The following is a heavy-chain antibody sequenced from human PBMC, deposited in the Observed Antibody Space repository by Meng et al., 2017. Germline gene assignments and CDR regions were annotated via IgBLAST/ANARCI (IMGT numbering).Heavy chain of an antibody. D-gene: IGHD4-17*01. J-gene: IGHJ4*02. V-gene: IGHV2-5*02. Sequence: QITLKESGPTPVKATQTLTLTCTFSGFSLSTRGVGVGWIRQPPGKALDWLALIYWDDDKRYSPSLKSRLTISKDTSKNQVVLTMTSMDPVDTGTYYCVRRRDYGDYIDYWGQGTLVTVSS. CDR3: VRRRDYGDYIDY. CDR1: GFSLSTRGVG. CDR2: IYWDDDK.